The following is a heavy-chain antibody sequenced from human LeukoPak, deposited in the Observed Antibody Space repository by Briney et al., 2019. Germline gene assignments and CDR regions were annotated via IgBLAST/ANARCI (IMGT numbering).Heavy chain of an antibody. CDR3: ARDPTGTFPFHY. D-gene: IGHD1-1*01. Sequence: SQTLSLTCVISGDSVSSNSAAWNWIRQSPSRGLEWLGRTYYRSKWYNEYAPSVKSRITINPDTSKNQFSLQLNSVTPEDTAFYYCARDPTGTFPFHYWGQGTLVTVSS. CDR2: TYYRSKWYN. V-gene: IGHV6-1*01. CDR1: GDSVSSNSAA. J-gene: IGHJ4*02.